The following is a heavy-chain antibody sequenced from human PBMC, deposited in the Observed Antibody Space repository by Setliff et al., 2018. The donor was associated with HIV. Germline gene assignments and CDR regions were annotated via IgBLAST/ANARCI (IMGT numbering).Heavy chain of an antibody. V-gene: IGHV4-61*02. J-gene: IGHJ6*02. D-gene: IGHD2-15*01. Sequence: SETLSLTCSVSGGSISSGSYYWSWIRQPAGKALEWIGRIYVSGDTNYNPSLKSRVTMSLDTSKKHFSLNLKSVTAADTAVYYCARRGESTGSWFSSWYSYDMDVWGQGTTVTVSS. CDR3: ARRGESTGSWFSSWYSYDMDV. CDR2: IYVSGDT. CDR1: GGSISSGSYY.